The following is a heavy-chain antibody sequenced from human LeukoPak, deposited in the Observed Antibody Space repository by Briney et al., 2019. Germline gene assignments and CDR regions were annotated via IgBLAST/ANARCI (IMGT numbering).Heavy chain of an antibody. CDR3: ARGSGYGDSDLDY. J-gene: IGHJ4*02. CDR2: IYSGGST. Sequence: GGSLRLSCAASGFTVSSKYMNWVRQALGKGLEWVSVIYSGGSTYYVDSVKGRFTISRDSSKNTLYLQMNSLRAEDTAVYYCARGSGYGDSDLDYWGQGTLVTVSS. V-gene: IGHV3-66*01. D-gene: IGHD4-17*01. CDR1: GFTVSSKY.